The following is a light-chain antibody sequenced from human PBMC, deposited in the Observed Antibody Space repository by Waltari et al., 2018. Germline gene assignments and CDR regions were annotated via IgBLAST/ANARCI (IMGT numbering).Light chain of an antibody. CDR3: QQYGSSVLYT. CDR1: QSLNKRY. CDR2: GAS. V-gene: IGKV3-20*01. Sequence: EVVLTQSPDTLSLSPGERVPLSCRASQSLNKRYLAWYQQKPGRAPRLLIYGASSRAAGIPDRFSGSGSGTDFTLTISRLEPEDFAVYYCQQYGSSVLYTFGQGTKLEIK. J-gene: IGKJ2*01.